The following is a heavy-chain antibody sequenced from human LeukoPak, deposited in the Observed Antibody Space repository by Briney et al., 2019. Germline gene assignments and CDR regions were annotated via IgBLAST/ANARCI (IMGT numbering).Heavy chain of an antibody. V-gene: IGHV3-30*02. CDR3: EKDGVGSNDYHAFDI. J-gene: IGHJ3*02. CDR1: GFTFSYYG. CDR2: IWNDECRQ. Sequence: GGSLRHSCATSGFTFSYYGMHSVRQAPGKGLEWVPVIWNDECRQRYADSVKGRITISRDNSKNTLYLQMNGLTTEDTALYYCEKDGVGSNDYHAFDIWGQGTMVTVAS. D-gene: IGHD4/OR15-4a*01.